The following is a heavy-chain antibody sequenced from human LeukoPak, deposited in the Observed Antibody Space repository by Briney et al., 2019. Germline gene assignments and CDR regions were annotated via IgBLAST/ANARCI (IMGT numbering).Heavy chain of an antibody. J-gene: IGHJ4*02. V-gene: IGHV1-8*02. CDR2: MNPSTGNT. Sequence: ASVKVSCKASGYTFTSYGISWVRQAPGQGLEWMGWMNPSTGNTGYAPKFQGRVTMTRDTSISAAFLELSGLRSDDTAMYYCARHGRNSGAPNYWGQGTLVTVSS. D-gene: IGHD6-19*01. CDR3: ARHGRNSGAPNY. CDR1: GYTFTSYG.